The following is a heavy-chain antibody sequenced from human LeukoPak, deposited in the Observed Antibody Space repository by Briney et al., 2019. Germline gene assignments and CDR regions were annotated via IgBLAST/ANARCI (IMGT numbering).Heavy chain of an antibody. CDR2: INTNTGNP. J-gene: IGHJ4*02. D-gene: IGHD2-2*01. CDR3: ARGYCSSTSCYGGSY. Sequence: GASVKVSCKASGYTFTSYDINWVRQATGQGLEWMGWINTNTGNPTYAQGFTGRFVFSLDTSVSTAYLQISSLKAEDTAMYYCARGYCSSTSCYGGSYWGQGTLVTVCS. V-gene: IGHV7-4-1*02. CDR1: GYTFTSYD.